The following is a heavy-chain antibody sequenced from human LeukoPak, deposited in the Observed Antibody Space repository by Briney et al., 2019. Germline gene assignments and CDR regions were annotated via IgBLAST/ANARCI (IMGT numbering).Heavy chain of an antibody. Sequence: PGGSLRLSCAASGFTFSSYSTNWVRQAPGKGLEWVSSISSSSSYIYYADSVKGRFTISRDNAKNSLYLQMNSLRAEDTAVYYCARFQEPADAFDIWGQGTMVTVSS. J-gene: IGHJ3*02. CDR3: ARFQEPADAFDI. CDR1: GFTFSSYS. V-gene: IGHV3-21*01. CDR2: ISSSSSYI. D-gene: IGHD1-26*01.